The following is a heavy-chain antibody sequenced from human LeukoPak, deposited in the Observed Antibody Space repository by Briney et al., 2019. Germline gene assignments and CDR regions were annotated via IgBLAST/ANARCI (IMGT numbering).Heavy chain of an antibody. CDR2: IIPIFGTA. CDR3: ARDPAMSQQLLHAFDI. J-gene: IGHJ3*02. V-gene: IGHV1-69*05. Sequence: GASVKVSCKASGGTFSSYAISWVRQAPGQGLEWMGGIIPIFGTANYAQKFQDRVTITTDESTSTAYMELSSLRSEDTAVYYCARDPAMSQQLLHAFDIWGQGTMVTVSS. D-gene: IGHD6-13*01. CDR1: GGTFSSYA.